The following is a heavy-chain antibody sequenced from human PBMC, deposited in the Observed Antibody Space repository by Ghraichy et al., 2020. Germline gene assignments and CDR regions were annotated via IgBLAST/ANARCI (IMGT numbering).Heavy chain of an antibody. CDR3: ARLIVGATTGGLKFDY. CDR2: IYYSGST. Sequence: SETLSLTCTVSGGSISSSSYYWGWIRQPPGKGLEWIGSIYYSGSTYYNPSLESRVTISVDTSKNQFSLKLSSVTAADTAVYYCARLIVGATTGGLKFDYWGQGTLVTVSS. V-gene: IGHV4-39*01. J-gene: IGHJ4*02. D-gene: IGHD1-26*01. CDR1: GGSISSSSYY.